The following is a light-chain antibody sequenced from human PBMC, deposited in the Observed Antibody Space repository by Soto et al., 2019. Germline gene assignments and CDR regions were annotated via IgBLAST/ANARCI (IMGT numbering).Light chain of an antibody. J-gene: IGLJ3*02. Sequence: QTVVTQPPSVSGAPGQRVTISCTGSSSNIGAGYDVHWYQQLPGRAPKLLIYGSSNRPSGVPDRISGSKSGTSASLAITGLQAEDEADYYCQSYDNNLSGGVFGGGTKVTVL. CDR2: GSS. V-gene: IGLV1-40*01. CDR1: SSNIGAGYD. CDR3: QSYDNNLSGGV.